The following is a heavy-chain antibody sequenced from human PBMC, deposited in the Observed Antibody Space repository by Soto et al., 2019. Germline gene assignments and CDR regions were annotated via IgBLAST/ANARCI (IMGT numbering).Heavy chain of an antibody. Sequence: QVQLVESGGGVAQPGRSLRLSCAASGFTFSSYAMHWVRQAPGKGLEWVAVISYDGSNKYYADSVKGRFTISRDNSKNTLYLQMNSLRAEDTAVYYCARSRDASGSYLDYWGQGTLVTVSS. CDR1: GFTFSSYA. CDR3: ARSRDASGSYLDY. CDR2: ISYDGSNK. V-gene: IGHV3-30-3*01. J-gene: IGHJ4*02. D-gene: IGHD1-26*01.